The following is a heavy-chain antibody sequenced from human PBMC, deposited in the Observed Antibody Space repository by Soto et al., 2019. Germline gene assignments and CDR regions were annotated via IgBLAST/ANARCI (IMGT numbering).Heavy chain of an antibody. CDR1: GLTFSSYA. V-gene: IGHV3-48*01. CDR3: ARHPERIAQIGWFDP. CDR2: ISSSSSTI. Sequence: PGGSLRLSCAASGLTFSSYAMNWVRKAPGKGLEWVSYISSSSSTIYYADSVKGRFTISRDNAKNSLYLQMNSLRAEDTAVYYCARHPERIAQIGWFDPWGQGTLVTVSS. D-gene: IGHD6-13*01. J-gene: IGHJ5*02.